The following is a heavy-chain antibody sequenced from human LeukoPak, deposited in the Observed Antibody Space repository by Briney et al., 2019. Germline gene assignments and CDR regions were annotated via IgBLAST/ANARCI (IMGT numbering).Heavy chain of an antibody. CDR3: ATRRPSVFAY. CDR1: GFTFSSYA. Sequence: GRSLRLSCAASGFTFSSYAMHWVRQAPGKGLEWVSGISASGLSQYYADSVKGRFTISRDNSQNTLFLQMDSLGAEDTAVYYCATRRPSVFAYWGQGTLVTVSS. V-gene: IGHV3-23*01. J-gene: IGHJ4*02. CDR2: ISASGLSQ.